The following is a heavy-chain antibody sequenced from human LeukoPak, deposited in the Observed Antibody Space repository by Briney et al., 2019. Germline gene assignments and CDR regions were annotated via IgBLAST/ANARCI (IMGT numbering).Heavy chain of an antibody. Sequence: PGGSLRLSCAASGFTFSSYAMSWVRQAPGKGLEWVANIKQDGSEKYYADSVKGRFTISRDDSKNTLYLQMNSLRPEDTAVYYCARDLCSTTSCLDYWGQGTLVTVSP. CDR3: ARDLCSTTSCLDY. D-gene: IGHD2-2*01. J-gene: IGHJ4*02. V-gene: IGHV3-7*01. CDR1: GFTFSSYA. CDR2: IKQDGSEK.